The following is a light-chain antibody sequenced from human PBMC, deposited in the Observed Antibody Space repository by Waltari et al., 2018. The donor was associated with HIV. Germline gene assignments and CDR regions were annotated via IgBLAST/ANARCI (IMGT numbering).Light chain of an antibody. Sequence: EIVLTQSPGTLSLSPGDRVTLSCRASQSVSSGYLAWYQQKPGQAPRLLIYGVSSRATGISDGFSGSGFGTDFTLTISRLEPEDFAVYYCQQYGSSPRTFGQGTKVEIK. J-gene: IGKJ1*01. CDR1: QSVSSGY. CDR2: GVS. V-gene: IGKV3-20*01. CDR3: QQYGSSPRT.